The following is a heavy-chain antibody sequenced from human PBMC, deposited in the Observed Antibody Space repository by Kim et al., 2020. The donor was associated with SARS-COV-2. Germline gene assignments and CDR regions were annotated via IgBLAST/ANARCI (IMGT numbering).Heavy chain of an antibody. Sequence: SETLSLTCTVSGGSISSYYWSWIRQPPGKGLEWIGYIYYSGSTNYNPSLKSRVTISVDTSKNQFSLKLSSVTAADTAVYYCARHRRIVGATLPTLYYGMDVWGQGTTVTVSS. D-gene: IGHD1-26*01. CDR2: IYYSGST. V-gene: IGHV4-59*08. CDR1: GGSISSYY. CDR3: ARHRRIVGATLPTLYYGMDV. J-gene: IGHJ6*02.